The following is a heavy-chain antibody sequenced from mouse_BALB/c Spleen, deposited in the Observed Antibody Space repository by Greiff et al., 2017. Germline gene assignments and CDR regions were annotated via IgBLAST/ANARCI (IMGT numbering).Heavy chain of an antibody. V-gene: IGHV14-3*02. CDR3: ARSGYYGSSWGDY. CDR2: IDPANGNT. D-gene: IGHD1-1*01. J-gene: IGHJ2*01. CDR1: GFNIKDTY. Sequence: EVKLMESGAELVKPGASVKLSCTASGFNIKDTYMHWVKQRPEQGLEWIGRIDPANGNTKYDPKFQGKATITADTSSNTAYLQLSSLTSEDTAVYYCARSGYYGSSWGDYWGQGTTLTVSS.